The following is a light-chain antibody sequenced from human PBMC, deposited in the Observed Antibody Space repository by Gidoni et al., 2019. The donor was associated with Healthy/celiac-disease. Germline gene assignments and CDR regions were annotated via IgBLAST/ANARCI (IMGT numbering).Light chain of an antibody. J-gene: IGKJ2*01. CDR3: LQDYNYPPYT. CDR2: AAS. CDR1: QGLRND. Sequence: AIQMTQSPSSLSASVGDSVTITCRASQGLRNDLGWYQQKPGNAPKLLIYAASSLQSGVPSRFSGSGSGTDFTLTISSLQPEDFATYYCLQDYNYPPYTFGQGTKLEIK. V-gene: IGKV1-6*01.